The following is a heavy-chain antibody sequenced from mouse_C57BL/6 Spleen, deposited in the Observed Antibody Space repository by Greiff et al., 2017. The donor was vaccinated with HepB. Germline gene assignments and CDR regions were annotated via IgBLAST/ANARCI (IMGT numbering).Heavy chain of an antibody. V-gene: IGHV1-61*01. CDR1: GYTFTSYW. Sequence: QVQLQQSGAELVRPGSSVKLSCKASGYTFTSYWMDWVKQRPGQGLEWIGNIYPSDSETHYNQKFKDKATLTVDKSSSTAYMQLSSLTSEDSAVYYCARETGTMITTKDAMDYWGQGTSVTVSS. CDR3: ARETGTMITTKDAMDY. J-gene: IGHJ4*01. D-gene: IGHD2-4*01. CDR2: IYPSDSET.